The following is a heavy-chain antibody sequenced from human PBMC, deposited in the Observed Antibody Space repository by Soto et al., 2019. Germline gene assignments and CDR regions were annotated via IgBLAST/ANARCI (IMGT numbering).Heavy chain of an antibody. D-gene: IGHD4-4*01. V-gene: IGHV1-18*01. CDR3: ARVGLTTDWFDP. CDR1: GYTFTSYG. CDR2: ISAYNGNT. J-gene: IGHJ5*02. Sequence: ASVKVSCKASGYTFTSYGISWVRQAPGQGLEWMGWISAYNGNTNYAQKFQGRVTMTRDTSISTAYMELSRLRSDDTAVYYCARVGLTTDWFDPWGQGTLVTVSS.